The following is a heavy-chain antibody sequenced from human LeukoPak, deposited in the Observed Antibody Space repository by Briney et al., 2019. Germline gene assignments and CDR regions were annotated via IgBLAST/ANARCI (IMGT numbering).Heavy chain of an antibody. Sequence: GGSLRLSCTASGFTFGDYDMSWVRQAPGKGLEWVGFIRSKAYGGTTEYAASVKGRFTISRDDSKSIAYLQMNSLKTEDTAVYYCTTSEGGFGGVIARWGQGTLVTVSS. J-gene: IGHJ4*02. CDR1: GFTFGDYD. D-gene: IGHD3-16*02. CDR2: IRSKAYGGTT. V-gene: IGHV3-49*04. CDR3: TTSEGGFGGVIAR.